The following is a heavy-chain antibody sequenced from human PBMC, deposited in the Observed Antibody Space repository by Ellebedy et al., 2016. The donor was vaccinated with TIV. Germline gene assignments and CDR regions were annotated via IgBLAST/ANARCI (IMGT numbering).Heavy chain of an antibody. V-gene: IGHV3-23*01. J-gene: IGHJ4*02. D-gene: IGHD3-16*01. CDR3: AKGTSSGFNYDRVGFEY. CDR2: ISGGGDNA. CDR1: GFTFGAFA. Sequence: GGSLRLSCAASGFTFGAFAVHWVRQAPGKGLEWLSVISGGGDNAYHADSVKGRFTVSRDNYKNTLYLQINRLRTEDTAVYYCAKGTSSGFNYDRVGFEYWGQGTLVTVSS.